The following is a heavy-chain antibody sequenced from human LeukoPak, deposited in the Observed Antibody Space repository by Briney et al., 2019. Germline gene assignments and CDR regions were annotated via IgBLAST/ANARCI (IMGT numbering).Heavy chain of an antibody. Sequence: ASVKVSCKASGYTFTSYYMHWVRQAPGQGLEWMGIINPSGGSTSYAQKFQGRVTMTRDTSTSTVYMELSSLRSGDTAVYYCARLDSSGYFDYWGQGTLVTVSS. CDR2: INPSGGST. D-gene: IGHD3-22*01. CDR3: ARLDSSGYFDY. CDR1: GYTFTSYY. V-gene: IGHV1-46*01. J-gene: IGHJ4*02.